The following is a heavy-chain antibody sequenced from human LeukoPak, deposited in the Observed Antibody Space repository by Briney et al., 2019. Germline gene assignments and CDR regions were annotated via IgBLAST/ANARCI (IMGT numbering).Heavy chain of an antibody. CDR3: ASGSLVVPAAILKGWFDP. D-gene: IGHD2-2*01. CDR1: GGSFSGYY. CDR2: INHSGST. Sequence: SETLSLTCAVYGGSFSGYYWSWIRQPPGKGLEWIGEINHSGSTNYNPSLKSRVTISVDTSKNQFSLKLSSVTAADTAVYYCASGSLVVPAAILKGWFDPWGQGTLVTVSS. J-gene: IGHJ5*02. V-gene: IGHV4-34*01.